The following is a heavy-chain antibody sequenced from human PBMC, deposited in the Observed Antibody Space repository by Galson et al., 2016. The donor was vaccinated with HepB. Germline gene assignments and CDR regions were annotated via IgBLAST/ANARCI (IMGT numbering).Heavy chain of an antibody. CDR1: GFTFSSNW. Sequence: SLRLSCAASGFTFSSNWMHWVRQAPGKGLMWVSRITYDASGTSYADSVKGRFTISRDNAKNTLYLQMNSLRAEDTAVYYCTRGLGYCSGGSCHSLEYWGQGVLVTVSS. CDR3: TRGLGYCSGGSCHSLEY. CDR2: ITYDASGT. V-gene: IGHV3-74*01. D-gene: IGHD2-15*01. J-gene: IGHJ4*02.